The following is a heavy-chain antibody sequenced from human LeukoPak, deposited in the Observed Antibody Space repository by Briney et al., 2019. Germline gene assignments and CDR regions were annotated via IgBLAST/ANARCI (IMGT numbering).Heavy chain of an antibody. CDR1: GFTFSSYS. D-gene: IGHD3-3*01. CDR3: ARVLTIFGSYIDV. J-gene: IGHJ6*03. CDR2: ISSSSSYI. Sequence: PGGSLRLSCAASGFTFSSYSMNWVRQAPGKGLEWVSSISSSSSYIYYADSVKGRFTISRDNAKNSLYLQMNSLRAEDTAVYYCARVLTIFGSYIDVWGKGTTVTVSS. V-gene: IGHV3-21*01.